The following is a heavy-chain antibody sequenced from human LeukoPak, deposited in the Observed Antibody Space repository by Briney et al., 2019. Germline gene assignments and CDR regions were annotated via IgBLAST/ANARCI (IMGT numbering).Heavy chain of an antibody. V-gene: IGHV3-23*01. J-gene: IGHJ5*02. CDR3: AKDPYYYGSGSYYPFDP. D-gene: IGHD3-10*01. CDR1: GFTFSSYA. Sequence: PGGSLRLSCAASGFTFSSYAMSWVRQAPGKGLEWVSAISGSGGSTYYADSVKGRFTISRDNSKNTLYLQMNSLRAEDTAVYYCAKDPYYYGSGSYYPFDPWGQGTLVTVSS. CDR2: ISGSGGST.